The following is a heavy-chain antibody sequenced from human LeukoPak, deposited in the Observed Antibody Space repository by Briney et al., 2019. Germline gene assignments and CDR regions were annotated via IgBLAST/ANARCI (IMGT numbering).Heavy chain of an antibody. CDR1: GGSFSGYY. Sequence: KPSETLSLTCAVYGGSFSGYYWSWIRQPPGKGLEWIGEINHSGSTNYNPSLKSRVTISVDTSKNQFSLKLSSVTAADTAVYYCARNDAFDIWGQGTMVTVSS. J-gene: IGHJ3*02. CDR3: ARNDAFDI. CDR2: INHSGST. V-gene: IGHV4-34*01.